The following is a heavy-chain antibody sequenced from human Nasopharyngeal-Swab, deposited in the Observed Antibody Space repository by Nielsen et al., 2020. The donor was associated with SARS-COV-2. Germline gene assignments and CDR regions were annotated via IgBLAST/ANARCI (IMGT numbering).Heavy chain of an antibody. D-gene: IGHD4-11*01. Sequence: SLKISCAASGFTYDDYAVHWVRQAPGKGLEWVSGITWNGGIGYADSVRGRFTISRDNARNSLYLQMNSLRPEDTALYYCTKGRADYSNPSFDNWGQGTLVTVSS. CDR3: TKGRADYSNPSFDN. J-gene: IGHJ4*02. CDR2: ITWNGGI. CDR1: GFTYDDYA. V-gene: IGHV3-9*01.